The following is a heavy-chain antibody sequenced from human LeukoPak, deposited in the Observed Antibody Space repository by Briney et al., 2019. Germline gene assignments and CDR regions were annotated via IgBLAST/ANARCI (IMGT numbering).Heavy chain of an antibody. CDR3: ARRSTVLTANYED. CDR2: INQSGSS. J-gene: IGHJ4*02. Sequence: SETLSLTCAVYGGSFSGYYWSWIRQPPGKGLEWIGEINQSGSSNYNASLKSRVTISVDTSKNQFSLKLRFVTAADTALYYCARRSTVLTANYEDWGQGTLVTVSA. D-gene: IGHD4-23*01. CDR1: GGSFSGYY. V-gene: IGHV4-34*01.